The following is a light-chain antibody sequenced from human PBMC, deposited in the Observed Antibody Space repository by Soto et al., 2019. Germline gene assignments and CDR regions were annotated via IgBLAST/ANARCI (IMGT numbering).Light chain of an antibody. CDR3: CSYAGSYKGYV. J-gene: IGLJ1*01. CDR1: SSDVGGYNY. CDR2: DVS. V-gene: IGLV2-11*01. Sequence: QSALTQPRSVSGSPGQSVTISCTGTSSDVGGYNYVSWYQQHPGKAPKLMIYDVSKRPSGVPDRFSGSKSGNTASLTISGLQAEDEADYYCCSYAGSYKGYVVGTGTKVTAL.